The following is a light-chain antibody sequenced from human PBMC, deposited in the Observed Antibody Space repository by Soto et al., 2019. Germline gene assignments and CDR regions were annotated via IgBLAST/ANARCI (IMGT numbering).Light chain of an antibody. CDR3: AVWDDSLDGWV. J-gene: IGLJ3*02. Sequence: QSVLTQPPSASGTPGQRVTISCSGSSSNIGSYVVYWYQQLAGTAPKLLMYNNNQRPSGVPDRFSGSKSGTSASLAISGLQSEDEADYYCAVWDDSLDGWVFGGGTKLTVL. CDR2: NNN. CDR1: SSNIGSYV. V-gene: IGLV1-44*01.